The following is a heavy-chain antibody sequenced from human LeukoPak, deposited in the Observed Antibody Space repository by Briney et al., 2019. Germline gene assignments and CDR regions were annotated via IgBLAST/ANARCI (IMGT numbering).Heavy chain of an antibody. V-gene: IGHV3-23*01. D-gene: IGHD1-26*01. CDR3: AKVYRAGELLGLAF. Sequence: PGGSLRLSCAASGFTFSSYAMSWVRQAPGKGLEWVSAISSSGDYTYYADSVKGRFTISRDNSKNTLYLQLNSLRAEDTAVYYCAKVYRAGELLGLAFWGQGTLVTVSS. J-gene: IGHJ4*02. CDR1: GFTFSSYA. CDR2: ISSSGDYT.